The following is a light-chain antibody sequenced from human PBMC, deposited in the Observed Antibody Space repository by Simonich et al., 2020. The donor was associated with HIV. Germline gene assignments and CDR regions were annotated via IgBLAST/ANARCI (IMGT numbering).Light chain of an antibody. J-gene: IGKJ4*01. CDR3: QQYYSTPLT. CDR1: QSISNY. CDR2: AAS. V-gene: IGKV1-39*01. Sequence: DIQMTQSPSSLSASVGDRVTITCRTSQSISNYLNWYQQKPGNAPNLLIYAASSLQSGVPSRFSGSGSGTDFTLTISSLQAEDVAVYYCQQYYSTPLTFGGGTKVEIK.